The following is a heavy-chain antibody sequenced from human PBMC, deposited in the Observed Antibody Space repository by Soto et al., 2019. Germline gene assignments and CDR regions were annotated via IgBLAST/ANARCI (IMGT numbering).Heavy chain of an antibody. CDR3: ATGIALVSAAIRPYYYYGMDV. CDR2: INPGGGSP. Sequence: ASGKVSCTASGYTFTRYYVHWVRQAPGQGLDWMGIINPGGGSPSYAQKFQGRVTMTRDTSTSTVYMELSSLRSEDTAVYYCATGIALVSAAIRPYYYYGMDVWGQGTTVTVSS. CDR1: GYTFTRYY. J-gene: IGHJ6*02. V-gene: IGHV1-46*01. D-gene: IGHD2-2*01.